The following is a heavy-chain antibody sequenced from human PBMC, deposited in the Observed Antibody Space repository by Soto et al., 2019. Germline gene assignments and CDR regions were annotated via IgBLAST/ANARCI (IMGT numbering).Heavy chain of an antibody. D-gene: IGHD2-2*01. V-gene: IGHV3-21*01. Sequence: GGSLRLSCAASGFTFSSYSMNWVRQAPGKGLEWVSSISSSSSYIYYADSVKGRFTISRDNAKNSLYLQMNSLRAEDTAVYYCARALPDIVVVPAAIGWFDPWGQGTLVTVSS. CDR3: ARALPDIVVVPAAIGWFDP. J-gene: IGHJ5*02. CDR1: GFTFSSYS. CDR2: ISSSSSYI.